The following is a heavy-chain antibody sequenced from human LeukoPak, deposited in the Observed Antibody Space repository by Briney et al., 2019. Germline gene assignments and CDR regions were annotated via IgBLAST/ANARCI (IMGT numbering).Heavy chain of an antibody. CDR3: ARDYGELHNFDY. Sequence: EASVKVSCKASGGTFSSYAISWVRQAPGQGLEWMGRIIPIFGTANYAQKFQGRVTITTDESTSTAYMELRSLRSEDTAVYYCARDYGELHNFDYWGQGTLVTVSS. CDR1: GGTFSSYA. V-gene: IGHV1-69*05. J-gene: IGHJ4*02. D-gene: IGHD1-26*01. CDR2: IIPIFGTA.